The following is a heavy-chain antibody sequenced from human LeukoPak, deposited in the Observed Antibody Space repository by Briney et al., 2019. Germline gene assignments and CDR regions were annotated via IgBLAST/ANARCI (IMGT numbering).Heavy chain of an antibody. CDR1: GFTFNNYA. CDR2: ISGSGDKT. CDR3: ANDFDY. J-gene: IGHJ4*02. V-gene: IGHV3-23*01. Sequence: GGSLRLSCAASGFTFNNYAMSWVRQAPEKGLEWVSSISGSGDKTYYADSVKGRFTISRDNSKNTLYLQMNSLRAEDTAVYYCANDFDYWGQGTLVTVSS.